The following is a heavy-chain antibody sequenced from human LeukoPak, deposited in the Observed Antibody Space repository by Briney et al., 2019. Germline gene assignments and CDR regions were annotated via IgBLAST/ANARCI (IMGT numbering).Heavy chain of an antibody. Sequence: GRSLRLSCAASGFTFDDYAMHWVRHAPGKGLEWVSGISWNSGSIGYADSVKGRFTISRDNAKNSLYLQMNSLRAEDTALYYCAKDMYSGYDYEGHFDYWGQGTLVTVSS. CDR3: AKDMYSGYDYEGHFDY. CDR2: ISWNSGSI. CDR1: GFTFDDYA. D-gene: IGHD5-12*01. V-gene: IGHV3-9*01. J-gene: IGHJ4*02.